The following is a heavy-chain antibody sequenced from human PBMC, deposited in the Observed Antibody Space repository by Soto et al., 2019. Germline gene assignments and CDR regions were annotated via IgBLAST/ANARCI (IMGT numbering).Heavy chain of an antibody. CDR3: AKGHYYDILTGYYTPPMH. V-gene: IGHV3-9*01. J-gene: IGHJ4*02. CDR2: ISWNSGSI. D-gene: IGHD3-9*01. CDR1: GFPFDDYA. Sequence: PGGSLRLSCAASGFPFDDYAMHWVRQAPGKGLEWVSGISWNSGSIGYADSVKGRFTISRDNAKNSLYLQMNSLRAEDTALYYCAKGHYYDILTGYYTPPMHWGQGTLVTVSS.